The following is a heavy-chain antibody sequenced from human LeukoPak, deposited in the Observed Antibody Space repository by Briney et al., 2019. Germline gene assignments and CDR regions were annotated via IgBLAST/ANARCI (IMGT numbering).Heavy chain of an antibody. V-gene: IGHV3-53*01. J-gene: IGHJ6*03. CDR1: GFTVSSNY. D-gene: IGHD3-10*01. Sequence: ARGSLRLSCAAPGFTVSSNYMSSVRQAPGKGREWGSVIHKKAITSYTDTAKGRFSISRENSKNTLYLKMKYLSGEAKALHCFARSLRVRGVPDYMVVWGNGTTVTVSS. CDR3: ARSLRVRGVPDYMVV. CDR2: IHKKAIT.